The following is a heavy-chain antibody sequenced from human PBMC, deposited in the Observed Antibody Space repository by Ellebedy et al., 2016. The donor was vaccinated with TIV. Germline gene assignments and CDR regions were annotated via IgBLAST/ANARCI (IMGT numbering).Heavy chain of an antibody. D-gene: IGHD4-11*01. CDR1: RFTFSRYN. CDR3: AGTVTHPRDYSYYYMDV. CDR2: ISSSSSDI. V-gene: IGHV3-21*01. Sequence: GESLKISCAASRFTFSRYNMNWVRQAPGKGLEWVSFISSSSSDIYYADSVKGRFTISRDNAKNSLYLQVNSLRAEDTAVYYCAGTVTHPRDYSYYYMDVWGKGTTVTVSS. J-gene: IGHJ6*03.